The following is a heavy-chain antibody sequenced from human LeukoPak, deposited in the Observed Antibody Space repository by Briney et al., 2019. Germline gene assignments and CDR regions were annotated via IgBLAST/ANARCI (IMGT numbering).Heavy chain of an antibody. J-gene: IGHJ4*02. V-gene: IGHV3-73*01. CDR1: GFTFSGSA. CDR3: ARVSYDILTGGFDY. CDR2: IRSKANSYAT. Sequence: GGSLRLSCAASGFTFSGSAMHWVRQASGKGLEWVGRIRSKANSYATAYAASVKGRFTISRDDSKNTLYLQMNSLRAEDTAVYYCARVSYDILTGGFDYWGQGALVTVSS. D-gene: IGHD3-9*01.